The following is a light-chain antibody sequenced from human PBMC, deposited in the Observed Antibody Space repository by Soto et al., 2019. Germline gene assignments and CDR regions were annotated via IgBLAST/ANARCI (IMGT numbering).Light chain of an antibody. Sequence: QSVLTQPRSVSGSPGQSVTISCTGTSSDVGAYYHVSWYQQHPGKAPKLIIYDVSKRPSGVPHRFSGSKSGNTASLTISGLQAEDEADYSCCSYAGSYSYVFGTGTKLTVL. CDR1: SSDVGAYYH. J-gene: IGLJ1*01. CDR3: CSYAGSYSYV. V-gene: IGLV2-11*01. CDR2: DVS.